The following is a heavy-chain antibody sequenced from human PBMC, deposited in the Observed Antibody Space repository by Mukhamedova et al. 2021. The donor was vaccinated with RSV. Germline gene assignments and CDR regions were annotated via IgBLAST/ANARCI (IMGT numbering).Heavy chain of an antibody. Sequence: QWYQRRVIMTRDTSTSTVYMELSSLRSEDTAVYYCARVGSSSWYWFDPWGQGTLVTVSS. V-gene: IGHV1-46*01. J-gene: IGHJ5*02. D-gene: IGHD6-13*01. CDR3: ARVGSSSWYWFDP.